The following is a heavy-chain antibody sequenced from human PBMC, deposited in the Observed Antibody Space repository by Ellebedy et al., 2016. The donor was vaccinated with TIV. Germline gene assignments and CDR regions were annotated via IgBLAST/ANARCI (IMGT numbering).Heavy chain of an antibody. Sequence: GGSLRLXCAASGFTFSSYGMHWVRQAPGKGLEWVAVISYDGSNKYYADSVKGRFTISRDNSKNTLYLQMNSLRAEDTAVYYCAKDPVSSSLRYFDWLAPNPYYYYGMDVWGQGTTVTVSS. V-gene: IGHV3-30*18. D-gene: IGHD3-9*01. CDR1: GFTFSSYG. CDR3: AKDPVSSSLRYFDWLAPNPYYYYGMDV. J-gene: IGHJ6*02. CDR2: ISYDGSNK.